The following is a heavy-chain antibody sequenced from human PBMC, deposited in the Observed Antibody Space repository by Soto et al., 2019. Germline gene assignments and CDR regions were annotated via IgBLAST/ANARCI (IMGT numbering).Heavy chain of an antibody. CDR3: ARDLRYYYDSSGYNY. D-gene: IGHD3-22*01. V-gene: IGHV3-53*01. CDR2: IYSGGST. CDR1: GFTVSSNY. Sequence: GGSLRLSCAASGFTVSSNYMSWVRQAPGKGLEWVSVIYSGGSTYYADSVKGRFTISRDNSKNTLYLQMNSLRAEDTAVYYCARDLRYYYDSSGYNYWGQGTLVTVSS. J-gene: IGHJ4*02.